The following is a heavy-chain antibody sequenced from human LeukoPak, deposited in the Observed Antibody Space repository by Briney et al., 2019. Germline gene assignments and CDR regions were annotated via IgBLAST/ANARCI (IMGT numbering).Heavy chain of an antibody. CDR2: IIPILGIA. CDR1: GGTFRSYA. CDR3: ARGPRNDP. Sequence: GSSVKVSCKASGGTFRSYAISWVRQAPGQGLEWMGRIIPILGIANYAQKFQGRVTITADKSTSTAYMELSGLRSDDTAVYFCARGPRNDPWGQGTLVTVSS. D-gene: IGHD1-14*01. V-gene: IGHV1-69*04. J-gene: IGHJ5*02.